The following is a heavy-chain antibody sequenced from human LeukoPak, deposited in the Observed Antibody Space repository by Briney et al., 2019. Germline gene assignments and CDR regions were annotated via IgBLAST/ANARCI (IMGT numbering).Heavy chain of an antibody. V-gene: IGHV3-23*01. CDR1: GFSFSNFG. CDR2: IGGSDDRI. J-gene: IGHJ5*01. D-gene: IGHD3-16*01. Sequence: GGSMRLSCVASGFSFSNFGMTWVRQAEGGGLEWVSGIGGSDDRIEYAASVRGRFAISRDNSTNTPCLQINSLRAEGSAVYICARRGTTGPHNWFDSWGQGNLVTVSS. CDR3: ARRGTTGPHNWFDS.